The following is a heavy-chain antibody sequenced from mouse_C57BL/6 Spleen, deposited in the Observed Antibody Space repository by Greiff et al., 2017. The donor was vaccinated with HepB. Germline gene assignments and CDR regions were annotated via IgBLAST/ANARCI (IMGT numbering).Heavy chain of an antibody. CDR2: IYPGDGDT. CDR1: GYAFSSSW. CDR3: ALITTVVGYFDY. J-gene: IGHJ2*01. V-gene: IGHV1-82*01. D-gene: IGHD1-1*01. Sequence: VKLMESGPELVKPGASVKISCKASGYAFSSSWMNWVKQRPGKGLEWIGRIYPGDGDTNYNGKFKGKATLTADKSSSTAYMQLSSLTSEDSAVYFCALITTVVGYFDYWGQGTTLTVSS.